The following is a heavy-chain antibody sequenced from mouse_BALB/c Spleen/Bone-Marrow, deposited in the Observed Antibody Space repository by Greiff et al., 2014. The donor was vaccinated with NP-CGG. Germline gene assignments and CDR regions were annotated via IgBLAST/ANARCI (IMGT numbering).Heavy chain of an antibody. D-gene: IGHD4-1*01. J-gene: IGHJ3*01. CDR3: ARALTGAWFAY. V-gene: IGHV1S56*01. CDR2: IYPGNVNT. Sequence: VQLQQSGPELVKPGASVKISCKASGYTFTRYYIHWVKQRPGQGLEWIGWIYPGNVNTKYNEKFKDKATLTADKSSSTAYMQLSSLTSEDSAVYCCARALTGAWFAYWGQGTLVTVSA. CDR1: GYTFTRYY.